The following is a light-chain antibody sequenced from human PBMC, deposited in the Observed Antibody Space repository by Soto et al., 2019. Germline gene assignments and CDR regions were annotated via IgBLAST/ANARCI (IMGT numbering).Light chain of an antibody. CDR2: DAS. CDR3: QQYGTSFT. V-gene: IGKV3-20*01. CDR1: QSLRSTY. Sequence: EIVLAQSPGTLSLSPGETATLSCRASQSLRSTYLAWYQQKPGQAPRIIIYDASSRAAGTPDRFSGSGSGTDFTLTINRLEPEDFAVYYCQQYGTSFTFGPGTRVDFK. J-gene: IGKJ3*01.